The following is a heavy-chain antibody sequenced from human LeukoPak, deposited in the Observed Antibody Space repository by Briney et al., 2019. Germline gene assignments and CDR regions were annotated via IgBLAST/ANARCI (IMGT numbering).Heavy chain of an antibody. Sequence: GGSLRLSCAASGFTFSTSVNHWVRQAPGKGLEWVAVIWYDGSNEYYADSVKGRFTISRDNSKNTLYLQMNSLRAEDTAVYYCARRLGYYFDYWGQGTLVTVSS. CDR1: GFTFSTSV. CDR3: ARRLGYYFDY. D-gene: IGHD5-12*01. V-gene: IGHV3-33*01. CDR2: IWYDGSNE. J-gene: IGHJ4*02.